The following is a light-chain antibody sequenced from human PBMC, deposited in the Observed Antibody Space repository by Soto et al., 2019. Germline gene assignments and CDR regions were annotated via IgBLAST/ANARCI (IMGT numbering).Light chain of an antibody. V-gene: IGKV2-30*02. CDR1: QSLVHRDGNTY. J-gene: IGKJ5*01. Sequence: DVVMTQSPLSLPVTLGQPASISCRSSQSLVHRDGNTYLIWFQQRPGQSPRRLIYKVSNRDSGXPXRXXGSGSGTDFTLKISRVEAEDVGVYYCMQGTHWPPITFGQGTRLEIK. CDR2: KVS. CDR3: MQGTHWPPIT.